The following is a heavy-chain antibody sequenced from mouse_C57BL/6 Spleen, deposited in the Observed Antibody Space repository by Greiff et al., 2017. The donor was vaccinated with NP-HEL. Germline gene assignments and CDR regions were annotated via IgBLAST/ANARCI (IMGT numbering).Heavy chain of an antibody. D-gene: IGHD2-1*01. Sequence: EVKLMESEGGLVQPGSSMKLSCTASGFTFSDYYMAWVRQVPEKGLEWVANINYDGSSTYYLDSLKSRFIISRDNAKNILYLQMSSLKSEDTATYYCARALYGNYGRYFDVWGTGTTVTVSS. CDR1: GFTFSDYY. J-gene: IGHJ1*03. CDR2: INYDGSST. V-gene: IGHV5-16*01. CDR3: ARALYGNYGRYFDV.